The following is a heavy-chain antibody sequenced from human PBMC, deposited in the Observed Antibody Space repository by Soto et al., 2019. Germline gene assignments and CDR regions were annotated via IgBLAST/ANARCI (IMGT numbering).Heavy chain of an antibody. CDR1: GGSISSGGYY. CDR2: IYSSGST. CDR3: ARGGYGDYVYWFDP. J-gene: IGHJ5*02. V-gene: IGHV4-31*03. D-gene: IGHD4-17*01. Sequence: QVQLQESGPGLVKPSQTLSLTCTVSGGSISSGGYYWSWIRQHPGKGLEWIGYIYSSGSTYYNPSLKSRVTISVDTSKNQFSLKLSSVTAADTAVYYCARGGYGDYVYWFDPWGQGTLVTVSS.